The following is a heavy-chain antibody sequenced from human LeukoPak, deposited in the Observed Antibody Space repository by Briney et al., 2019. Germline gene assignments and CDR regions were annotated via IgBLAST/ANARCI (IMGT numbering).Heavy chain of an antibody. V-gene: IGHV1-2*02. CDR3: ARDSSGWSRGFDP. CDR2: INPSSGGT. CDR1: GYTFTGYY. D-gene: IGHD6-19*01. Sequence: ASVKVSCKASGYTFTGYYMHWVRQAPGQGLEWMGWINPSSGGTNYAQKFQGRVTMTRDTPISTAYMELSRLRSDDTAVYYCARDSSGWSRGFDPWGQGTLVTVSS. J-gene: IGHJ5*02.